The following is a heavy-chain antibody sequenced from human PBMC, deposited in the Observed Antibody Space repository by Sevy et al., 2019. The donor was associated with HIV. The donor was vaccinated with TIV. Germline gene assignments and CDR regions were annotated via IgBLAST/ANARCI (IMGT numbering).Heavy chain of an antibody. V-gene: IGHV3-23*01. Sequence: GGSLRLSCAASGFTFKSSAMSWVRQAPGKGLEWVSLICGSGGCTYYADSVKGRFTISIDNSKNTLYLQMNSLRAEDTAIYYCAKDQGGSLDYWGQGTLVTVSS. J-gene: IGHJ4*02. CDR3: AKDQGGSLDY. CDR1: GFTFKSSA. D-gene: IGHD1-26*01. CDR2: ICGSGGCT.